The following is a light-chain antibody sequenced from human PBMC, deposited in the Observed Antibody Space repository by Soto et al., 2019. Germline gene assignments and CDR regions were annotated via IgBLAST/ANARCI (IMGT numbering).Light chain of an antibody. V-gene: IGKV3-15*01. Sequence: ETVMTQSPATLSVSPGERATLSCRASQSVSSYLAWYQQKPGQAPRLLIYGPSTRATGIPGRFSGSGSGTEFTLTISSLQSEDIAVYYCQQYNYWPPRTFGQGTKVDIK. CDR1: QSVSSY. CDR3: QQYNYWPPRT. CDR2: GPS. J-gene: IGKJ1*01.